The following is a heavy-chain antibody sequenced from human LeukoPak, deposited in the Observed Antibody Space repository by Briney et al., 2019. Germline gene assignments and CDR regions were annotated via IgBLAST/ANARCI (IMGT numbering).Heavy chain of an antibody. CDR1: GGSISSYY. D-gene: IGHD2/OR15-2a*01. J-gene: IGHJ5*02. Sequence: SETLSLTCTVSGGSISSYYWSWIRQPPGKGLEWIGYIYHSGSTNYNPSLKSRVTISVDTSKNQFSLKLNSVTAADTAVYYCARHSTTWGWFDPWGQGTLVTVSS. CDR2: IYHSGST. CDR3: ARHSTTWGWFDP. V-gene: IGHV4-59*08.